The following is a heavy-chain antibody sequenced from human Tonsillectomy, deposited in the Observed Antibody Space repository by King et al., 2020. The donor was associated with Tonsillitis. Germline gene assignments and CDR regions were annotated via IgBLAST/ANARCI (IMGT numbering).Heavy chain of an antibody. CDR1: GFSFMTHW. Sequence: EVQLVESGGGLVQPGGSLRLSCAASGFSFMTHWMSWVRQAPGNGLEWVANIKSDGSEKYYLDSIRGRFTISRDNAKNSLDLQMNSLRAEDTAVYYCARLFYDDGSGYRHFDYWGQGTLVTVS. CDR3: ARLFYDDGSGYRHFDY. V-gene: IGHV3-7*03. J-gene: IGHJ4*02. D-gene: IGHD3-22*01. CDR2: IKSDGSEK.